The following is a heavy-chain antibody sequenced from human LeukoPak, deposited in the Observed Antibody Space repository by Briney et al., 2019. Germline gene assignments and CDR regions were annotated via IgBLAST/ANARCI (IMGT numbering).Heavy chain of an antibody. V-gene: IGHV3-30-3*01. D-gene: IGHD3-10*01. CDR3: ARGISMVRGVIPSYNGFDP. J-gene: IGHJ5*02. CDR1: GFTFSSYA. CDR2: ISYDGSYK. Sequence: RGSLRLSCAASGFTFSSYAMHWVRQAPGKGLEWVAGISYDGSYKYHADSVKGRFTISRDNSRNTLYLQMNSLRAEDTAVYYCARGISMVRGVIPSYNGFDPWGEGTRHPVSS.